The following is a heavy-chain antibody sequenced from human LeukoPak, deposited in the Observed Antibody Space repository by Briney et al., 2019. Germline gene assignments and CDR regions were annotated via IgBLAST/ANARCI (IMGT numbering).Heavy chain of an antibody. CDR2: IYNSGST. V-gene: IGHV4-38-2*02. J-gene: IGHJ5*02. Sequence: SETLSLTCTVSGYSISSGYYWGWIRQPPRKGLEWIGSIYNSGSTYYNTSLKSRVTISVDTSKNQFSLKLSSVTAADTAVYYCARDVRHRYCSSSSCYWGWFDPWGQGTLVTVSS. CDR1: GYSISSGYY. D-gene: IGHD2-2*01. CDR3: ARDVRHRYCSSSSCYWGWFDP.